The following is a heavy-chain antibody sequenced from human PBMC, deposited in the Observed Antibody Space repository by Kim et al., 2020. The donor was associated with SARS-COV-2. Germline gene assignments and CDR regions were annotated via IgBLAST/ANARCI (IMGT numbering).Heavy chain of an antibody. CDR3: ARSYSPPTMVREYYYGLDV. CDR2: ISTSSSYI. CDR1: GFTFDTYT. Sequence: GGSLRLSCAASGFTFDTYTLNWVRQAPGKGLEWVSSISTSSSYIYYADSVKGRFTISRDNAKNSLYLQMNILRAEDTALYYCARSYSPPTMVREYYYGLDVWGQGTTVTVSS. D-gene: IGHD3-10*01. V-gene: IGHV3-21*01. J-gene: IGHJ6*02.